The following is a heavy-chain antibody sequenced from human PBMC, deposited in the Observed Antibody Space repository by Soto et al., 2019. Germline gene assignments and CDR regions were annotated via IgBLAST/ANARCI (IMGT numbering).Heavy chain of an antibody. CDR1: GGSFSDYY. CDR3: ARGRVGATDWNWFDP. CDR2: INHSGST. Sequence: QEQQQQWGAGLLKPSETLSLTCAVYGGSFSDYYWSWIRQPPGKGLEWIGEINHSGSTTFNTSLKRRVTISVATSKNQFSLKLTSVTAADTAVYYCARGRVGATDWNWFDPWGQGTLVTVSS. D-gene: IGHD1-26*01. V-gene: IGHV4-34*01. J-gene: IGHJ5*02.